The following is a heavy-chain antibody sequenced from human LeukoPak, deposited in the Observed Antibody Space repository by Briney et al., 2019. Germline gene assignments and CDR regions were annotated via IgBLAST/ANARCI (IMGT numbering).Heavy chain of an antibody. CDR2: ISSSSSYI. D-gene: IGHD4-17*01. Sequence: PGGSLRLSCEASGFTVSGNYMNWIRQAPGKGLEWVSSISSSSSYIYYADSVKGRFTISRDNAKNSLYLQMNSLRAEDTAVYYCARGIDYGDYGGDYWGQGTLVTVSS. CDR1: GFTVSGNY. CDR3: ARGIDYGDYGGDY. J-gene: IGHJ4*02. V-gene: IGHV3-21*01.